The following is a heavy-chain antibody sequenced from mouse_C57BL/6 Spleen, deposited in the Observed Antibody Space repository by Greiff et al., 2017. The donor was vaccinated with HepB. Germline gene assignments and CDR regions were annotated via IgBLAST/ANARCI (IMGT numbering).Heavy chain of an antibody. CDR3: ARLDYDYDEGGYFDY. V-gene: IGHV1-7*01. CDR2: INPSSGYT. D-gene: IGHD2-4*01. J-gene: IGHJ2*01. CDR1: GYTFTSYW. Sequence: VQLQQSGAELAKPGASVKLSCKASGYTFTSYWMHWVQQRPGQGLEWIGYINPSSGYTKYNQKFKDKATLTADKSSSTAYMQLSSLTYEDSAVYYCARLDYDYDEGGYFDYWGQGTTLTVSS.